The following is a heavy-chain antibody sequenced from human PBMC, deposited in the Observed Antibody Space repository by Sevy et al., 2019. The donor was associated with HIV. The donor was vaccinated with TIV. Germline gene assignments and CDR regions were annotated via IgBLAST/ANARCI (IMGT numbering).Heavy chain of an antibody. V-gene: IGHV3-7*01. CDR1: GFTFNDYW. CDR3: ARPYRTDPFYYSGSSGYYYPSYFDY. D-gene: IGHD3-22*01. J-gene: IGHJ4*02. Sequence: GESLKISCAASGFTFNDYWMTWVRQAPGKGPEWVANINQDGSEKFYVDSVKGRFTISRDNAKNSLYLQMHSLRVEDKAVYYCARPYRTDPFYYSGSSGYYYPSYFDYWGQGTLVTVSS. CDR2: INQDGSEK.